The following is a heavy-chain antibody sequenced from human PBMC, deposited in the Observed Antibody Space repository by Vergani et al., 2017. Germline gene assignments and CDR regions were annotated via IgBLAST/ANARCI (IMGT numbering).Heavy chain of an antibody. V-gene: IGHV4-34*01. CDR2: INHSGST. J-gene: IGHJ6*03. CDR3: ARDAGRRTFGVVTYYYYMDV. Sequence: QVQLQQWGAGLLKPSETLSLTCAVYGGSFSGYYWSWIRQPPGKGLEWVGEINHSGSTNYNQSLKSRVTISVDTSKNQFSLKLSSVTAADTAVYYCARDAGRRTFGVVTYYYYMDVWGKGTTVTVSS. D-gene: IGHD3-3*01. CDR1: GGSFSGYY.